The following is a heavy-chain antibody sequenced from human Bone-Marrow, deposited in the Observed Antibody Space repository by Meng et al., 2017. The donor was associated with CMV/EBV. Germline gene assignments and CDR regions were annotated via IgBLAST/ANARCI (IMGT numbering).Heavy chain of an antibody. CDR1: GFTVSSNY. J-gene: IGHJ4*02. D-gene: IGHD2-2*01. Sequence: GESLKISCAASGFTVSSNYMSWVRQAPGKGLEWVSYISRSSNTMYYADSVKGRFTISRDNAKNSLYLQMNSLRVEDTAVYYCARVTVCSSTSCYDYWGQGTLVTVSS. CDR3: ARVTVCSSTSCYDY. V-gene: IGHV3-48*04. CDR2: ISRSSNTM.